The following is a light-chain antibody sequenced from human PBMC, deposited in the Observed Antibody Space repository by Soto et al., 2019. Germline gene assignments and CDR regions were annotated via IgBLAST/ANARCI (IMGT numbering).Light chain of an antibody. V-gene: IGKV3-20*01. CDR3: QQYVSPPRT. J-gene: IGKJ1*01. Sequence: EIVLTQSPGTLSLSPGERATLSCRASQSVSNNYLAWYQQKPGHANRLLIYDAYNRETGIQARFSGSGSGTDFTLTISSLEPEDFAVYYCQQYVSPPRTFGQGTKVDIK. CDR2: DAY. CDR1: QSVSNNY.